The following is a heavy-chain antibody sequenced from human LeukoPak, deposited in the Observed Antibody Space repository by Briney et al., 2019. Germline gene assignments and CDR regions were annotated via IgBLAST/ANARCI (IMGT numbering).Heavy chain of an antibody. Sequence: SETLSLTCTVSGGSISSYYWSWIRQPPGKGLEWIGYIYYSGSTNYNPSLKSRVTISVDTSKNQFSLKLSSVTAADTAVYYCARVGHGYNYFDYWGQGTLVTVSS. CDR1: GGSISSYY. V-gene: IGHV4-59*01. J-gene: IGHJ4*02. CDR3: ARVGHGYNYFDY. CDR2: IYYSGST. D-gene: IGHD5-24*01.